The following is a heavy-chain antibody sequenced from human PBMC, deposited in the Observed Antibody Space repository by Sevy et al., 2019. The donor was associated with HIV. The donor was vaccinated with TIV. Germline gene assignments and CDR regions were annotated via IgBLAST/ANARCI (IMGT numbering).Heavy chain of an antibody. CDR1: GFTFSDYY. D-gene: IGHD4-17*01. CDR3: ARDHVKDGDLGDYYYYAMHV. V-gene: IGHV3-11*01. J-gene: IGHJ6*02. CDR2: IDSSGTTI. Sequence: GGSLRLSCAASGFTFSDYYMSWIRQVPGKGLEWISYIDSSGTTINYADSVKGRFTVSRDNAENSLYLQMNGLRAEDTAVYYCARDHVKDGDLGDYYYYAMHVWGQGTTVTVSS.